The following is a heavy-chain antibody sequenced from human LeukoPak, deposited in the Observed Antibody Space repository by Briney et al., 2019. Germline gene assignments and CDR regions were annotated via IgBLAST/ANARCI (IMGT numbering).Heavy chain of an antibody. D-gene: IGHD2-15*01. CDR3: ARGPNCSGGSCYFYYYYYMDV. J-gene: IGHJ6*03. CDR1: GFTVSSNY. V-gene: IGHV3-53*01. CDR2: IYSGGST. Sequence: GGSLRLSCAASGFTVSSNYMSWVRQAPGKGLEWVSVIYSGGSTYYADSVKGRFTISRDNSKNTLYLQMNSLRAEDTAVYYCARGPNCSGGSCYFYYYYYMDVWGKGTTVTVSS.